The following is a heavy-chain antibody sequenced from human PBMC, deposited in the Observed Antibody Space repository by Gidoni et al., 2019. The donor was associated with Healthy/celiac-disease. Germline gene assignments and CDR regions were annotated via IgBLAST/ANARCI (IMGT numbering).Heavy chain of an antibody. D-gene: IGHD3-3*01. Sequence: EVQLVESGGGLVQPGGSLRLSCAASGFTVSSNYMSWVRQAPGKGLEWVSVIYSGGSTYYADSVKGRFTISRDNSKNTLYLQMNSLRAEDTAVYYCASQGDDFWSGSDAFDIWGQGTMVTVSS. CDR1: GFTVSSNY. CDR3: ASQGDDFWSGSDAFDI. J-gene: IGHJ3*02. CDR2: IYSGGST. V-gene: IGHV3-66*04.